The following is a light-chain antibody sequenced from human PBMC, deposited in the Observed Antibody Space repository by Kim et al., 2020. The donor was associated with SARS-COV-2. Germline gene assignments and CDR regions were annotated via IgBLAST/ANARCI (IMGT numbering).Light chain of an antibody. J-gene: IGLJ2*01. Sequence: GRKVTISCSGSTSNIGNNYVYWYQQLPGAVTKLLMYDDNKRPSGIPDRFSGSKSGTSATLGITGLQTGDEADYYCGTWDSSLSVGVFGGGTQLTVL. CDR1: TSNIGNNY. CDR2: DDN. V-gene: IGLV1-51*01. CDR3: GTWDSSLSVGV.